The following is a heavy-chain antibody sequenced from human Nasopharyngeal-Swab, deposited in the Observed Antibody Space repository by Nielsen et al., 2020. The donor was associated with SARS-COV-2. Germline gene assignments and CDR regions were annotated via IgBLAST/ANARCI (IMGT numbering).Heavy chain of an antibody. D-gene: IGHD3-9*01. Sequence: GESLKISCAASGFTFSSYAMSWVRQAPGKGLEWVSAISGSGGSTYYADSVKGWFTISRDNSKNTLYLQMNSLRAEDTAVYYCAKDHDILTGYYKGAGAFDIWGQGTMVTVSS. CDR2: ISGSGGST. CDR3: AKDHDILTGYYKGAGAFDI. CDR1: GFTFSSYA. V-gene: IGHV3-23*01. J-gene: IGHJ3*02.